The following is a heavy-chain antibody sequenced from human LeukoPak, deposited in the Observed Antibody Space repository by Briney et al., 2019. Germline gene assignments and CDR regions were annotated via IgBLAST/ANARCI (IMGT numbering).Heavy chain of an antibody. D-gene: IGHD6-19*01. J-gene: IGHJ4*02. Sequence: GGLRLSCAASGFSFSNYAMSWVRQAPGKGLEWVSTVTDSGTSTYYADSVRGRFTISRDNSKNTLYLQMNSLRAEDTAVYYCAKGSSGWGYFDFWGQGTLVTVSS. CDR1: GFSFSNYA. CDR3: AKGSSGWGYFDF. CDR2: VTDSGTST. V-gene: IGHV3-23*01.